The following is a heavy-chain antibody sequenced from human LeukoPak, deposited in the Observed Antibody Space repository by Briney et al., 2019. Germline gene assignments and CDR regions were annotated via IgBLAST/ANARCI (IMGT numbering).Heavy chain of an antibody. V-gene: IGHV3-13*04. D-gene: IGHD6-19*01. J-gene: IGHJ2*01. Sequence: AGGSLRLSCAASGFTFSRYDMHWARHDAGKGLEWVSAIGTAGDTYYAGSVKGRFTVSREDAKTSLYLQMNSLRAGDTAVYYCARAGAVAGTRVPWHFDLWGRGTLVTVSS. CDR1: GFTFSRYD. CDR2: IGTAGDT. CDR3: ARAGAVAGTRVPWHFDL.